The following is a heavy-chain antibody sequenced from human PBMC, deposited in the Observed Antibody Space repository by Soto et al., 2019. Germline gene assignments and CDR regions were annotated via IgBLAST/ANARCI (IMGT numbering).Heavy chain of an antibody. D-gene: IGHD6-19*01. J-gene: IGHJ4*02. V-gene: IGHV3-48*01. CDR2: ISCGGRPI. Sequence: EVQLVESGGGSVQPGGSLRLSCAASGFTFSTFSMNWVRQAPGRGLEWISYISCGGRPISYADSVKGRFTISRDNAKTSLYLKMDSLTVEDTDVYYCARDLGWAFDSWGQGTLVTVSS. CDR3: ARDLGWAFDS. CDR1: GFTFSTFS.